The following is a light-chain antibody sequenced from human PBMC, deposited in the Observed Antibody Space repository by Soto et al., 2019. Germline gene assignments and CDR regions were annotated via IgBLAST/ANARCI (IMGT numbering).Light chain of an antibody. CDR3: MQTLQAPFT. J-gene: IGKJ2*01. Sequence: DIVMTQSPLSLPVTPGEPASISCRSSQILLHRNGYNWLDGYLQKPGQSPQLLLYLGSNRASAVTDKFSSSGSGPDFTLKISRVEAEDVGVYYCMQTLQAPFTFGQGTRLELK. V-gene: IGKV2-28*01. CDR2: LGS. CDR1: QILLHRNGYNW.